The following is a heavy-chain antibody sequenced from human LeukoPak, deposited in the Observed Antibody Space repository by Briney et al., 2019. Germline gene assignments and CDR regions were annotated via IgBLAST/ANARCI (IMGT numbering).Heavy chain of an antibody. Sequence: GGSLRLSCAASGFTVSSNYMNWVRQAPGKGLEWVSAISGRDGRTYYTDSVKGRFTISRDNSKNTLCLQMNSLRAEDTAVYYCSTSPSFGSSWYQFNYWGQGALVIVSS. V-gene: IGHV3-23*01. D-gene: IGHD6-13*01. CDR3: STSPSFGSSWYQFNY. J-gene: IGHJ4*02. CDR1: GFTVSSNY. CDR2: ISGRDGRT.